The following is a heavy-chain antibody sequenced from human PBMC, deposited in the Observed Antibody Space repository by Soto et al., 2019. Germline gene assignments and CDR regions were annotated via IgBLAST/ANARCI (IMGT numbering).Heavy chain of an antibody. V-gene: IGHV4-31*03. CDR3: ATTLKIGTNYYGMDV. Sequence: PSETLSLTCTVSGGSISSGGYYWSWIRQHPGKGLEWIGYIYYSGSTYYNPSLKSRVTISVDTSKNQFSLKLSSVTAADTAVYYCATTLKIGTNYYGMDVWGQGTTVTVSS. CDR1: GGSISSGGYY. J-gene: IGHJ6*02. CDR2: IYYSGST. D-gene: IGHD3-16*01.